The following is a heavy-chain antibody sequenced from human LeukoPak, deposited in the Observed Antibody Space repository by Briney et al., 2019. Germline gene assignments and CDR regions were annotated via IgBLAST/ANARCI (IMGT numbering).Heavy chain of an antibody. V-gene: IGHV3-48*04. CDR1: GFTFSSYS. J-gene: IGHJ3*02. Sequence: PGGSLRLSCAASGFTFSSYSMNWVRQAPGKGLEWVSYISSSSSTIYYVDSVKGRFTISRDNAKNSLYLQMNSLRAEDTAVYYCARGGYSSGWYLGEDAFDIWXXGTXXXVSX. CDR2: ISSSSSTI. D-gene: IGHD6-19*01. CDR3: ARGGYSSGWYLGEDAFDI.